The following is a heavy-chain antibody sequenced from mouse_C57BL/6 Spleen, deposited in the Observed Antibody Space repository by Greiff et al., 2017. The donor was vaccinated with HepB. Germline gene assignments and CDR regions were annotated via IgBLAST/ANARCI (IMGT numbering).Heavy chain of an antibody. Sequence: QVQLQQSGAELVKPGASVKLSCKASGYTFTSYWMHWVKQRPGQGLEWIGMIHPNSGSTNYNEKFKSKATLTVDKSSSTAYMQLSSLTSEDSAVYYCAKGAMITTLMDYWGQGTSVTVSS. V-gene: IGHV1-64*01. CDR1: GYTFTSYW. D-gene: IGHD2-4*01. J-gene: IGHJ4*01. CDR3: AKGAMITTLMDY. CDR2: IHPNSGST.